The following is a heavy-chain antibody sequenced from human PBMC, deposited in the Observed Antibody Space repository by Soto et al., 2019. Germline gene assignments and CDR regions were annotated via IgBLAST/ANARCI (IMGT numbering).Heavy chain of an antibody. Sequence: QVQLVESGGGVVQPGRSLRLSCAASGFTFGNFGIHWVRQAPGKGLEWVADISSDGSRKFYADSVKGRFTISRDNSKNPLYLQMNSLRTDDTAVYFCARGCSGGTNCFYFDFWGQGILVTVSS. J-gene: IGHJ4*02. D-gene: IGHD6-13*01. V-gene: IGHV3-30*03. CDR3: ARGCSGGTNCFYFDF. CDR1: GFTFGNFG. CDR2: ISSDGSRK.